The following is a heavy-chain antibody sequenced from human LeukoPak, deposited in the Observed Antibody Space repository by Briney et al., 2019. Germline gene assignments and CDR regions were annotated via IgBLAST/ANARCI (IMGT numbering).Heavy chain of an antibody. CDR1: GFTFSSYG. Sequence: GGSLRLSCAASGFTFSSYGMHWVRQAPGKGLEWVAVISYDGSNKYYADSVKGRFTISRDNSKNTLYLQMNSLRAEDTAVYYCAKSVQLERRYYYYGMDVWGQGTTVSVFS. CDR3: AKSVQLERRYYYYGMDV. D-gene: IGHD1-1*01. CDR2: ISYDGSNK. J-gene: IGHJ6*01. V-gene: IGHV3-30*18.